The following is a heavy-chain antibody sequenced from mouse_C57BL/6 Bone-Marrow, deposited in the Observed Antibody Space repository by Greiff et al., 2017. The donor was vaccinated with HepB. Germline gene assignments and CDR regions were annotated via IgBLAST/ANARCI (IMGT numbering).Heavy chain of an antibody. CDR1: GYSITSGYS. V-gene: IGHV3-6*01. Sequence: EVKLMESGPGLVKPSQSLSLTCSVTGYSITSGYSWNWIRQFPGNKLEWMGYISYDGSNNYNPSLKNRISITRDTSKNQFFLKLNSVTTEDTATYYCARAPHTTVVAEWYFDVWGTGTTVTVAS. CDR3: ARAPHTTVVAEWYFDV. D-gene: IGHD1-1*01. J-gene: IGHJ1*03. CDR2: ISYDGSN.